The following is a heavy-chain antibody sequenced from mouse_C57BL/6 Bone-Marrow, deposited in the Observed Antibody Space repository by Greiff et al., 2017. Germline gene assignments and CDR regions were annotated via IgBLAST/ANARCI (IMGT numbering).Heavy chain of an antibody. CDR1: GYTFTDYY. D-gene: IGHD2-1*01. V-gene: IGHV1-19*01. CDR3: ANVIYYPYAMDY. Sequence: DVKLQESGPVLVKPGASVKMSCKASGYTFTDYYMNWVKQSHGKSLEWIGVINPYNGGTSYNQKFKGKATLTVDKSSSTAYMELNSLTSEDSAVYYCANVIYYPYAMDYWGQGTSVTVSS. J-gene: IGHJ4*01. CDR2: INPYNGGT.